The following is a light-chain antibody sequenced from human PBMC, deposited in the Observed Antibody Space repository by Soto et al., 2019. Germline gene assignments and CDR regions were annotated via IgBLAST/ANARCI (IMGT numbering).Light chain of an antibody. CDR1: SNDVGGYSY. CDR3: SSYTSGSTYVV. Sequence: QSALTQPASVSGSTGQSITISCTGTSNDVGGYSYVSWYQQYPGKAPKLIIYEVINRPSGVSNRFSGSKSGNTASLTISGLQADDEADYYCSSYTSGSTYVVFGGGTQLTVL. CDR2: EVI. J-gene: IGLJ2*01. V-gene: IGLV2-14*01.